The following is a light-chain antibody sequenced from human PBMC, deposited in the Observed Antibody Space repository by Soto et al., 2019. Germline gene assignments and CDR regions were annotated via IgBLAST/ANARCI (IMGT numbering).Light chain of an antibody. V-gene: IGLV2-8*01. CDR1: SSDVGGYNY. CDR3: SSYAGSSNV. J-gene: IGLJ1*01. CDR2: EVN. Sequence: SALTQPPSASGSPGQSVAISCTGTSSDVGGYNYDSWYQQHPGKAPKLMIYEVNKRPSGVPDRFSGSKSGNTASLTVSGLQAEDEADYYCSSYAGSSNVFGTGTKLTVL.